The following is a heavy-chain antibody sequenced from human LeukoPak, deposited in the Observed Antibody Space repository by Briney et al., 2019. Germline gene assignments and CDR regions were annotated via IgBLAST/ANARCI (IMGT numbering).Heavy chain of an antibody. CDR3: ARENGDYVTGFDY. D-gene: IGHD4-17*01. CDR2: IYTSGST. J-gene: IGHJ4*02. CDR1: GGSISSSTDY. Sequence: PSETLSLTCTVSGGSISSSTDYWGWIRQPAGKGLEWIGRIYTSGSTNYNPSLKSRVTISVDTSKNQFSLKLSSVTAADTAVYYCARENGDYVTGFDYWGQGTLVTVSS. V-gene: IGHV4-61*02.